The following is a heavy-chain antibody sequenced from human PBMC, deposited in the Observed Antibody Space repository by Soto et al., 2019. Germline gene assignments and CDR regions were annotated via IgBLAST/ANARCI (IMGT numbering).Heavy chain of an antibody. J-gene: IGHJ4*02. CDR3: ARQRSTRGFFDS. Sequence: QVQLVQSGAEVKKPGSSVKVSCKASGVTFSSYTISWLRQAPGQGREWMGRIIPILGVATYAQKFQGRVTNTADKSPSTAYMELNSLTTEETAVYYCARQRSTRGFFDSWGQCTLVTVSS. D-gene: IGHD3-10*01. CDR2: IIPILGVA. CDR1: GVTFSSYT. V-gene: IGHV1-69*02.